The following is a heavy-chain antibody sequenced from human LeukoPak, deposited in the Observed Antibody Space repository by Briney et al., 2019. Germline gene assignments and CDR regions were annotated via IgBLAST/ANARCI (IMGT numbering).Heavy chain of an antibody. CDR3: ARDSLPMAVTGPFDH. Sequence: PGGSLRLSCAASGFNFSSYGMHWVRQAPGKGLEWVTSIWFDGSNIHYADSVKGRVIISRDNSKSALYLQMNSLRAEDTAIYYCARDSLPMAVTGPFDHWVQGALVTVSS. J-gene: IGHJ4*02. CDR1: GFNFSSYG. D-gene: IGHD6-19*01. CDR2: IWFDGSNI. V-gene: IGHV3-33*01.